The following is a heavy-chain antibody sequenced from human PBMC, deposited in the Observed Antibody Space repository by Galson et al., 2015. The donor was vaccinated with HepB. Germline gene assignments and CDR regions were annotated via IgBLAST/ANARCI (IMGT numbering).Heavy chain of an antibody. D-gene: IGHD5-12*01. CDR1: GFTFSGSA. V-gene: IGHV3-73*01. CDR3: IRVGDFSGYSSR. Sequence: SLRLSCAASGFTFSGSAIHWVRQTSGKGLEWVGRIRSKASNYATAYAASLKGRFTISRDDSKNMAYLHMKSLKTEDTAVYYCIRVGDFSGYSSRWGQGTLVTVSS. J-gene: IGHJ4*02. CDR2: IRSKASNYAT.